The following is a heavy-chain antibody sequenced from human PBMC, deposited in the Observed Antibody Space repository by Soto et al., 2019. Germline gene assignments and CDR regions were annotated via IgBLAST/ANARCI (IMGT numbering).Heavy chain of an antibody. V-gene: IGHV1-69*13. CDR2: IIPIFGTA. Sequence: SVKVSCKASGGTFSSYAISWVRQAPGQGLEWMGGIIPIFGTANYAQKFQGRVTITADESTSTAYMELSSLRSEDTAVYYCASWYYDILTGYSPSYYYYYGMDVWGQGTTVTVSS. J-gene: IGHJ6*02. CDR1: GGTFSSYA. CDR3: ASWYYDILTGYSPSYYYYYGMDV. D-gene: IGHD3-9*01.